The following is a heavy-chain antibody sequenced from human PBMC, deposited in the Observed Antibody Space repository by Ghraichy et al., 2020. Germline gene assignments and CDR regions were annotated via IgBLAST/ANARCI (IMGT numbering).Heavy chain of an antibody. D-gene: IGHD6-13*01. CDR1: GFTFSSYG. CDR2: IWYDGSNK. V-gene: IGHV3-33*01. J-gene: IGHJ6*02. Sequence: GGSLRLSCAASGFTFSSYGMHWVRQAPGKGLEWVAVIWYDGSNKYYADSVKGRFTISRDNSKNTLYLQMNSLRAEDTAVYYCAREYSTFHYYYYYGMDVWGQGTTVTVSS. CDR3: AREYSTFHYYYYYGMDV.